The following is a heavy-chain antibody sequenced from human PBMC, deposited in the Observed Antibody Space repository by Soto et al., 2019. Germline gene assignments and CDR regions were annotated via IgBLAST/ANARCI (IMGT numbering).Heavy chain of an antibody. CDR1: GFTVSSNY. CDR3: ARQVGVGIAAAGPVDY. J-gene: IGHJ4*02. D-gene: IGHD6-13*01. CDR2: IYSGGST. Sequence: GGSLRLSCAASGFTVSSNYMSWVRQAPGKGLAWVSVIYSGGSTDYADSVKGRFTISRDNSKNTLYLQMNSLRAEDTAVYDCARQVGVGIAAAGPVDYWGQGTLVTVSS. V-gene: IGHV3-53*01.